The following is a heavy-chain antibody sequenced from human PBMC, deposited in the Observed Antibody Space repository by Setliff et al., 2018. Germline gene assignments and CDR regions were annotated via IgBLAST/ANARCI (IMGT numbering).Heavy chain of an antibody. CDR1: GYTFTSYG. CDR2: ISAYNGNT. CDR3: ARDVGTSSFEVATMIVVAATDAFDI. Sequence: ASVKVSCKASGYTFTSYGISWVRQAPGQGLEWMGWISAYNGNTNYARKLQGRVTMTTDTSTSTAYMELRSLRSDDTAVYYCARDVGTSSFEVATMIVVAATDAFDIWGQGTMVT. V-gene: IGHV1-18*01. J-gene: IGHJ3*02. D-gene: IGHD3-22*01.